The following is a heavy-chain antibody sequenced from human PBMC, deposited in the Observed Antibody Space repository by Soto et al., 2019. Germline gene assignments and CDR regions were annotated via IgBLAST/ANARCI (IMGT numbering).Heavy chain of an antibody. CDR2: IYYSGST. V-gene: IGHV4-39*01. D-gene: IGHD3-10*01. CDR1: GGSISSSSYY. J-gene: IGHJ4*02. CDR3: ARRLAPNYGSGNEFDH. Sequence: SETLSLTCTVSGGSISSSSYYWGWIRQPPGKGLEWIGSIYYSGSTYYNPSLKSRVTISVDTSKNQFSLKLSSVTAADTAVYYCARRLAPNYGSGNEFDHWGQGTLVTVSS.